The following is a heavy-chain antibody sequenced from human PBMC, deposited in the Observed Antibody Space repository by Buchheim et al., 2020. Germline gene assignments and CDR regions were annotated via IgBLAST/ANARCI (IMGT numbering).Heavy chain of an antibody. CDR3: ARGYGDYLGNPNWFDP. D-gene: IGHD4-17*01. Sequence: QLQLQESGPGLVKPSETLSLTCTVSGDSITKTNYDWGWVRQPPGKGLEYIGSAYYSGTNYYSGTTYYNPSLKSRVTISIDESWNRISLKLTSVTAADTAVYYCARGYGDYLGNPNWFDPWGQGTL. CDR2: AYYSGTNYYSGTT. J-gene: IGHJ5*02. CDR1: GDSITKTNYD. V-gene: IGHV4-39*01.